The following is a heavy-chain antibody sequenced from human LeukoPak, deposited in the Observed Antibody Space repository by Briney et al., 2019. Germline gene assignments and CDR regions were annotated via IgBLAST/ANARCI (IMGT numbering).Heavy chain of an antibody. CDR2: ISSSSSYI. V-gene: IGHV3-21*01. D-gene: IGHD6-19*01. Sequence: ETLSLTCAVYGGSFSGYYWSWIRQPPGKGLEWVSSISSSSSYIYYADSVKGRFTISRDNAKNSLYPQMNSLRAEDTAVYYCARGVDSSGWYYFDYWGQGTLVTVSS. CDR3: ARGVDSSGWYYFDY. CDR1: GGSFSGYY. J-gene: IGHJ4*02.